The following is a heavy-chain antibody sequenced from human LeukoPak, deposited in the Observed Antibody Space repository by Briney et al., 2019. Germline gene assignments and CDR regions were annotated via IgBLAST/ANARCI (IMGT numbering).Heavy chain of an antibody. J-gene: IGHJ4*02. Sequence: GGSLRLSCAASGVTFSSYWMSWVRQTPGKGLEWVANIKQDGSEKYYVDSVKGRFTISRDNGKNSLYLQVNSLRAEDTAVYYCARVSKTYSYGYLNDYWGQGTLVTVSS. CDR2: IKQDGSEK. CDR1: GVTFSSYW. D-gene: IGHD5-18*01. V-gene: IGHV3-7*01. CDR3: ARVSKTYSYGYLNDY.